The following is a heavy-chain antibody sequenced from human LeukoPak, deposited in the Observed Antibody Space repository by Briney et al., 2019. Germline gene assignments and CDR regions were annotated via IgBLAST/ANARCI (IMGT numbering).Heavy chain of an antibody. J-gene: IGHJ4*02. CDR3: ARPERDGYNY. D-gene: IGHD5-24*01. CDR2: INPSGGST. V-gene: IGHV1-46*01. Sequence: GASVKVSCKASGYTFTSYYLHWVRLAPGQGLEWMGIINPSGGSTSYAQKFQGRVTMTRHTSRSTVYMELSSLRSEDTAVYYCARPERDGYNYWGQGTLVTVSS. CDR1: GYTFTSYY.